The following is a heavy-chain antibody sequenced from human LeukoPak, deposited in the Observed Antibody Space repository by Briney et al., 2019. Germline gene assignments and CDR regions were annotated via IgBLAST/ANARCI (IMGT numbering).Heavy chain of an antibody. J-gene: IGHJ4*02. D-gene: IGHD1-20*01. CDR2: ISSSGSTL. CDR3: ARRRYNWNAIDY. Sequence: GSLRLSCAASGFTFSDYYMSWIRQAPGKGREWVSYISSSGSTLYYADSVKGRITISRDNAKNSLYLQMNSLRAEDTAVYYCARRRYNWNAIDYWGQGTLVTVSS. V-gene: IGHV3-11*01. CDR1: GFTFSDYY.